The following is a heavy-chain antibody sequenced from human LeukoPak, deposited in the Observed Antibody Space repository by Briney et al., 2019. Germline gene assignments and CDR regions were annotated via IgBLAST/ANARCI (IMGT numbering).Heavy chain of an antibody. Sequence: GGSLRLSCTPSGFTFSSHAMSWVRQAPGKGLEWVSAISGSGGSTYYADSVKGRFTISRDNSKNTLYLQMNSLRAEDTAVYYCAKDRHIAVAGIPQYYFDYWGQGTLVTVSS. V-gene: IGHV3-23*01. J-gene: IGHJ4*02. D-gene: IGHD6-19*01. CDR1: GFTFSSHA. CDR3: AKDRHIAVAGIPQYYFDY. CDR2: ISGSGGST.